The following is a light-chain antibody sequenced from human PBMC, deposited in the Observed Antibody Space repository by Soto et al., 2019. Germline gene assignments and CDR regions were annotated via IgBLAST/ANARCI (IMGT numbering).Light chain of an antibody. V-gene: IGKV3-11*01. CDR1: QSVSRY. CDR2: DAS. CDR3: QQRINWPSGGFT. Sequence: EIVLTQSPATLSLSPGERATLSCRASQSVSRYLAWYQQKPGQAPRLLIYDASNRATGIPARFSGSGSGTDFALTISSLEPEEFAVYYWQQRINWPSGGFTFGPRTKVDIK. J-gene: IGKJ3*01.